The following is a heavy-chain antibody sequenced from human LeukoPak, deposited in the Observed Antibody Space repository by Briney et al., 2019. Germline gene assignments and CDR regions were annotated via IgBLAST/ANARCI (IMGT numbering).Heavy chain of an antibody. V-gene: IGHV3-11*04. Sequence: PGGSLRLSCAASGFTFSTYYMSWIRQPPGKGLEWLSYISSTEATTYYADSVKGRFTISRDNAKRSLYLQMNSLRGEDTAVYYCTRDRSRAEDDWGQGTLVTVSS. CDR1: GFTFSTYY. J-gene: IGHJ4*02. CDR3: TRDRSRAEDD. D-gene: IGHD1-14*01. CDR2: ISSTEATT.